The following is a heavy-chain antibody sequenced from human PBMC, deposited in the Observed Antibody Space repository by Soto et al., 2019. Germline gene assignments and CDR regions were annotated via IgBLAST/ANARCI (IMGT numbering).Heavy chain of an antibody. J-gene: IGHJ6*02. CDR3: ARAGYCSGGSCHPYYCCCMNG. D-gene: IGHD2-15*01. Sequence: GVSVKVSCKASGYTFTSYYVHWVRQPPGQELEWMGIINPSGGSTSYAQKFQGRVTMTRDTSTSTVYMELRSLRSVDTAVYYCARAGYCSGGSCHPYYCCCMNGWRQVDTVT. CDR2: INPSGGST. CDR1: GYTFTSYY. V-gene: IGHV1-46*01.